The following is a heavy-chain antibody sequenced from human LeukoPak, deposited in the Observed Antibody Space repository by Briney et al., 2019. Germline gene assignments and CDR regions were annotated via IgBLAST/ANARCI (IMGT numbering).Heavy chain of an antibody. D-gene: IGHD6-13*01. Sequence: SETLSLTCAVYGGSFSGYYWSWIRQPPGKGLEWIGEINHSGSTNYNPSLKSRVTISVDTSENQFSLKLSSVTAADTAVYYCARGRSKAAFDIWGQGTMVTVSS. V-gene: IGHV4-34*01. CDR3: ARGRSKAAFDI. CDR2: INHSGST. J-gene: IGHJ3*02. CDR1: GGSFSGYY.